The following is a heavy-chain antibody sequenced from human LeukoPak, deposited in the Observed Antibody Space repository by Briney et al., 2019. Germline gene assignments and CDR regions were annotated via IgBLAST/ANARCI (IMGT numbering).Heavy chain of an antibody. V-gene: IGHV4-34*01. Sequence: PSETLSLTRAVYGGSFSGYYWSWIRQPPGKGLEWIGEINHSGSTNYNPSLKSRVTISVDTSKNQFSLKLSSVTAADTAVYYCARSASSSWNYFDYWGQGDLVTASS. D-gene: IGHD6-13*01. CDR3: ARSASSSWNYFDY. CDR2: INHSGST. J-gene: IGHJ4*02. CDR1: GGSFSGYY.